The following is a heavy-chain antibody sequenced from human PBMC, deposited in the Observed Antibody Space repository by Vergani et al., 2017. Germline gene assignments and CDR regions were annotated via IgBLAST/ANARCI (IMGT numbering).Heavy chain of an antibody. J-gene: IGHJ4*02. CDR1: GYSISSGYY. Sequence: QVQLQESGPGLVKPSETLSLTCTVSGYSISSGYYWGWIRQPPGKGLEWIGSIYHSGSTYYNPSLKRRVTISVDTSKNQFSLKLSSVTAADTAVYYCASRGYYDSSGYYSWGQGTLVTVSS. CDR3: ASRGYYDSSGYYS. D-gene: IGHD3-22*01. CDR2: IYHSGST. V-gene: IGHV4-38-2*02.